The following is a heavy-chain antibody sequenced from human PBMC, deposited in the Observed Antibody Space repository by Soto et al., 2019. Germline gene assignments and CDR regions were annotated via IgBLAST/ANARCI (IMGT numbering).Heavy chain of an antibody. Sequence: PSATLSLTCTVSGGSISSGGYSWSWIRQPPGKGLEWIGYMNHSGSTYYNPSLKSRVTISVDTSKNQFSLKLSSVTAADTAVYYCAGVTGFGELLQVVYWYFDLWGRGTLVTVSS. CDR3: AGVTGFGELLQVVYWYFDL. J-gene: IGHJ2*01. CDR1: GGSISSGGYS. V-gene: IGHV4-30-2*02. CDR2: MNHSGST. D-gene: IGHD3-10*01.